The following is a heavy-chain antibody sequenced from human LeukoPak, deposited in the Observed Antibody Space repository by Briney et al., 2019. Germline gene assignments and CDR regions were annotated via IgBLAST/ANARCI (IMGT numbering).Heavy chain of an antibody. CDR1: GFSFSIHW. V-gene: IGHV3-7*01. D-gene: IGHD1-1*01. J-gene: IGHJ4*02. Sequence: PGGSLRLSCAASGFSFSIHWMSWVRQAPGKGLEWVANIKQDGSEKYFVDSVKGRFTISRDNAKNSLYLQMNSLRGEDTAVYYCAKDRTHRDNVDYWGQGTLVTVSS. CDR3: AKDRTHRDNVDY. CDR2: IKQDGSEK.